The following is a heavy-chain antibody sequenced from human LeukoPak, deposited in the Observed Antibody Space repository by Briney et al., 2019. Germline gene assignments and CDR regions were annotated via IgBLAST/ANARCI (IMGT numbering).Heavy chain of an antibody. Sequence: GESLKISCKGSGYSFTSYWIGWVRQMPGKGLKWMGIIYPGDSDARYSPSFQGQVTISADKSISTAYLQWSSLKASDTAMYYCARAEVVLMVYGFSFDAFDIWGQGTMVTVSS. CDR3: ARAEVVLMVYGFSFDAFDI. V-gene: IGHV5-51*01. CDR1: GYSFTSYW. D-gene: IGHD2-8*01. CDR2: IYPGDSDA. J-gene: IGHJ3*02.